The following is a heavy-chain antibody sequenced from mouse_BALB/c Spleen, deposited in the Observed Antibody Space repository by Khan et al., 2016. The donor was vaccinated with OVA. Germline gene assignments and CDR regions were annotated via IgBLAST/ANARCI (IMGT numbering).Heavy chain of an antibody. CDR1: GYTFTSYW. CDR2: INPTSGYT. V-gene: IGHV1-7*01. Sequence: VQLQQSGAELAKPGASVKMSCKASGYTFTSYWMHWIKQRPGQGLEWIGYINPTSGYTDYNQKFKDKATLTADKSSSTAYMQRNSLTSDDSAVYYCARDRMDYWGQGTTLTVSS. CDR3: ARDRMDY. J-gene: IGHJ2*01.